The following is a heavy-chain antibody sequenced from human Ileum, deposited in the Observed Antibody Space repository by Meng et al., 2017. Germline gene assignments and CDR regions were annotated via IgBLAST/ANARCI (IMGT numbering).Heavy chain of an antibody. J-gene: IGHJ4*02. CDR2: IYSNGNT. CDR1: CGSISRGDYY. Sequence: QGQLQESGPQLVKPSQALSLTSTVYCGSISRGDYYWSWVRQSPGKGPEWIGYIYSNGNTYSTPSLRGRLMISIDTSKNQFSLKLSSVTAADTAVYYCARAPKYCTNAVCSRPLDSWGQGTLVTVSS. V-gene: IGHV4-30-4*01. D-gene: IGHD2-8*01. CDR3: ARAPKYCTNAVCSRPLDS.